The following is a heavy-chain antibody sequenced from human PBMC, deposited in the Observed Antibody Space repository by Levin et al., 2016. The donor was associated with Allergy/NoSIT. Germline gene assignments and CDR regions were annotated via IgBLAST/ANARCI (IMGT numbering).Heavy chain of an antibody. CDR2: INPSGDRT. CDR1: GSTFTTHY. CDR3: ATHDAGGGVDY. J-gene: IGHJ4*02. Sequence: ASVKVSCKASGSTFTTHYMHWMRQAPGQGLEWMGLINPSGDRTTYAQKFQGRVTMTRDTSASTVYMELSSLRSDDTAVYYCATHDAGGGVDYWGQGTLVTVSS. V-gene: IGHV1-46*01. D-gene: IGHD3-16*01.